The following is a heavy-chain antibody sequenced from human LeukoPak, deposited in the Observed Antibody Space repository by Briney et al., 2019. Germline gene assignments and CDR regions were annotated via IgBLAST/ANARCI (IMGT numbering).Heavy chain of an antibody. Sequence: GASVKVSCKASGGTFSSYAISWVRQAPGQGLEWMGRIIPILGIANYAQKFQGRVTITADKSTSTAYMELSSLRSEDTAVYYCAREGLLAAAGTASDYWGQGTLVTVSS. V-gene: IGHV1-69*04. J-gene: IGHJ4*02. D-gene: IGHD6-13*01. CDR2: IIPILGIA. CDR3: AREGLLAAAGTASDY. CDR1: GGTFSSYA.